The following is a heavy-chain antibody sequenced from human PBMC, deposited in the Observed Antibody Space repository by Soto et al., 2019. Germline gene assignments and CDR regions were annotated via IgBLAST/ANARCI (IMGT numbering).Heavy chain of an antibody. CDR2: INPNSGGT. CDR1: GYTFTGYY. D-gene: IGHD3-3*01. J-gene: IGHJ4*02. Sequence: ASVKVSCKASGYTFTGYYMHWVRQAPGQGLEWMGWINPNSGGTNYAQKFQGRVTMTRDTSISTAYMELSRLRSDDTAVYYCASQGSYNGDFWSGYYDYWGQGTLVTVYS. V-gene: IGHV1-2*02. CDR3: ASQGSYNGDFWSGYYDY.